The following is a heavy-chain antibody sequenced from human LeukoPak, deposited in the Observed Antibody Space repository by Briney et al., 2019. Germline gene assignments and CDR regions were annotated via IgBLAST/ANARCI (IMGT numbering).Heavy chain of an antibody. CDR3: ASARYCGGSFCAFDI. J-gene: IGHJ3*02. CDR2: ISSSSSYT. Sequence: GGSLRLSCAASGFTFSDYYMSWIRQAPGKGLEWVSYISSSSSYTNYADSVKGRFTISRDNAKNSLYLQMNSLRAEDTAVYYCASARYCGGSFCAFDIWGQGTMLTVSS. CDR1: GFTFSDYY. V-gene: IGHV3-11*06. D-gene: IGHD2-21*01.